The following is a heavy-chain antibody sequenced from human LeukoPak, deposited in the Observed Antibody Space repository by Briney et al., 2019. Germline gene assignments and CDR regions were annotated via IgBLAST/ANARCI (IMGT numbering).Heavy chain of an antibody. CDR2: INHSGST. CDR1: GGSFSGYY. CDR3: ARSHDYGDGGFDP. J-gene: IGHJ5*02. Sequence: SETLSLTCAVYGGSFSGYYWSWIRQPPGKGLEWIGEINHSGSTNYNPSLKSRVTISVDTSKNQFSLKLSSVTAADTAVYYCARSHDYGDGGFDPWGQGTLVTVSS. V-gene: IGHV4-34*01. D-gene: IGHD4-17*01.